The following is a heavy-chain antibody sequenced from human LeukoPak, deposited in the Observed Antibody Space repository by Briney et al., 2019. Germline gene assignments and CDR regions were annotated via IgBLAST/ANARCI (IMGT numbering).Heavy chain of an antibody. Sequence: GGSLRLSCAAYGFTFNTYGMNWVRQAPGKGLEWVAVIWYDGSIKYYPDSVKGRFTISRDFSKNTVFLHMNSLRAEDTAMYYCARGDDSGYYDYFDYWGQGALVTVSS. J-gene: IGHJ4*02. CDR2: IWYDGSIK. D-gene: IGHD3-22*01. V-gene: IGHV3-33*01. CDR1: GFTFNTYG. CDR3: ARGDDSGYYDYFDY.